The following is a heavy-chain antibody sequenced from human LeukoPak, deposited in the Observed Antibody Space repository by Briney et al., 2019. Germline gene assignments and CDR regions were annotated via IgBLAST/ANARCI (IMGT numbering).Heavy chain of an antibody. CDR1: GFIFSTYS. CDR2: ISSSSSTI. D-gene: IGHD6-6*01. Sequence: GGSLRLSCAASGFIFSTYSLNWVRQAPGKGLEWVSDISSSSSTIYYADSVKGRFTIFRDNAKDSLYLQMNSLRAEDTAVYYCARDAEYSSSRFLDYWGQGTLVTVSS. CDR3: ARDAEYSSSRFLDY. V-gene: IGHV3-48*01. J-gene: IGHJ4*02.